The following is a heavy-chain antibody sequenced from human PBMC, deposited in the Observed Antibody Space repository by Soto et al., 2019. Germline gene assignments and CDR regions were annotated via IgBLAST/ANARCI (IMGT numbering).Heavy chain of an antibody. Sequence: QVQLVQSGAEVKKPGSSVKVSCKASGGTFSSYAISWVRQAPGQGLEWMGGIIPIFGTANYAQKVQGRVTITADESTSTAHMELSSLRSEDTAVYYCARDPRTTYYDFLNWFDPWGQGTLVTVAA. CDR3: ARDPRTTYYDFLNWFDP. CDR1: GGTFSSYA. D-gene: IGHD3-3*01. V-gene: IGHV1-69*01. J-gene: IGHJ5*02. CDR2: IIPIFGTA.